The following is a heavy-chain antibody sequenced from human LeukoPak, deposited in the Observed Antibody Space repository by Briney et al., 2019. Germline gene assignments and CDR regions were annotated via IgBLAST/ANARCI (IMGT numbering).Heavy chain of an antibody. Sequence: SETLSLTCTVSGGSISSSYWSWIRQPPGKGLEWIGYIHYSGSTNYNPSLKSRATISVDTSKAHFSLKLSSATAADTAVYYCARHDPVWFDTWGQGTLVTVSS. CDR2: IHYSGST. CDR3: ARHDPVWFDT. V-gene: IGHV4-59*08. CDR1: GGSISSSY. J-gene: IGHJ5*02.